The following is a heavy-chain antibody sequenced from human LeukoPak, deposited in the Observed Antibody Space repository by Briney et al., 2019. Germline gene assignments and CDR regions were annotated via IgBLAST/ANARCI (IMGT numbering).Heavy chain of an antibody. D-gene: IGHD3-22*01. Sequence: SETLSLTCTVYGGSFTDYLWTWIRQSPGKGLEWIGEINDYTGDTNYNPSLNSRVSISLEKSKNQFSLELRSVTAADTAVYYCARGRIAKIVVVHGFSYGMDVWGQGTTVTVSS. CDR1: GGSFTDYL. CDR2: INDYTGDT. CDR3: ARGRIAKIVVVHGFSYGMDV. J-gene: IGHJ6*02. V-gene: IGHV4-34*01.